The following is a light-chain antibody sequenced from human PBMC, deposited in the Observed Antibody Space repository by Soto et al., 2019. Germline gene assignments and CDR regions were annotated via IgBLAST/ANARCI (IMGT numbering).Light chain of an antibody. Sequence: QPVLPQPPSVSGAPGQRVTISCTGSSSNIGAGYDVHWYQQLPGTAPKLLTYGNSNRPSGVPDRFSGFKSGASASLAITGTGAEDEAYDYCQCYDSSVSYVFRTGIKLTVL. CDR3: QCYDSSVSYV. CDR1: SSNIGAGYD. CDR2: GNS. J-gene: IGLJ1*01. V-gene: IGLV1-40*01.